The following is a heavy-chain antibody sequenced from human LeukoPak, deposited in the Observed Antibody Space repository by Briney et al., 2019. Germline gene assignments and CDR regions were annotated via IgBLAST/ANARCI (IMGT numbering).Heavy chain of an antibody. J-gene: IGHJ4*02. Sequence: PGGSLRLSCVASRFTFSNYWMSWVRQAPGKGLEWVSAISGSGGSTYYADSVKGRFTISRDNSKNTLYLQMNSLRAEDTAVYYCAKEYGSGSYYNVVDYWGQGALVTVSS. CDR1: RFTFSNYW. D-gene: IGHD3-10*01. V-gene: IGHV3-23*01. CDR2: ISGSGGST. CDR3: AKEYGSGSYYNVVDY.